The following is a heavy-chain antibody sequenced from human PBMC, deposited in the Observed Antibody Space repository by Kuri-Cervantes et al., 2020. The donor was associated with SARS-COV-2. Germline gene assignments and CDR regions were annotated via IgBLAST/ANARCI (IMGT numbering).Heavy chain of an antibody. CDR1: GFTFSSYA. CDR3: ARDLVGGDYFIPYYFDY. Sequence: GESLKISCAASGFTFSSYAMSWVRQAPGKGLEWVSAISGSGGSTYYADSVKGRFTISRDNAKNSLYLQMNSLRAEDTAVYYCARDLVGGDYFIPYYFDYWGQGTLVTVSS. D-gene: IGHD4-17*01. V-gene: IGHV3-23*01. J-gene: IGHJ4*02. CDR2: ISGSGGST.